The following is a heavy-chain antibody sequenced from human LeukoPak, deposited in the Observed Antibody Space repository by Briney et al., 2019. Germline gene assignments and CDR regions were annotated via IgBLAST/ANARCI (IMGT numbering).Heavy chain of an antibody. D-gene: IGHD3-10*01. CDR2: IYYSGST. Sequence: SETLSLTCTISGGSIRSNSYYWGWIRQPPGKGLEWIGSIYYSGSTYYSPSLKSRVTVSVDSSKNQFSLKLSSVTAADTAAYHCARQEGVSYFSSGSYFDSWGQGALVTVSS. CDR3: ARQEGVSYFSSGSYFDS. J-gene: IGHJ4*02. CDR1: GGSIRSNSYY. V-gene: IGHV4-39*01.